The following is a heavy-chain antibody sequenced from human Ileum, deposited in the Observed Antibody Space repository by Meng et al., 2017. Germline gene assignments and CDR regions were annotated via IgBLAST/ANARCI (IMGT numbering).Heavy chain of an antibody. V-gene: IGHV2-5*02. D-gene: IGHD1-26*01. CDR1: GLSLRASRVG. J-gene: IGHJ4*02. CDR3: AHRGVGPFDN. CDR2: IYLDEEI. Sequence: QITLKESGPTLMKPTKTLTVTCTFSGLSLRASRVGVGWIRQPPGKALEWLAVIYLDEEIQYRPSLKSRLTITKDTSKNQVILTMTNMDPVDTGTYYCAHRGVGPFDNWCQGTLVTVSS.